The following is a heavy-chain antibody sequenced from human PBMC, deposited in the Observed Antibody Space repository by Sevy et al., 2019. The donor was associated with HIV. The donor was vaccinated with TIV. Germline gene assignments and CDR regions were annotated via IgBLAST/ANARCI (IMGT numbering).Heavy chain of an antibody. J-gene: IGHJ6*02. CDR1: GGTFSSYA. CDR3: ARDLSRGSSSFDYYYGMDV. D-gene: IGHD6-13*01. Sequence: ASVKVSCKASGGTFSSYAISWVRQAPGQGLEWMGGIIPIFGTANYAQKFQGRVTITADESTSTAYMELSSLRSEDTAVYYCARDLSRGSSSFDYYYGMDVWGQVTTVTVSS. CDR2: IIPIFGTA. V-gene: IGHV1-69*13.